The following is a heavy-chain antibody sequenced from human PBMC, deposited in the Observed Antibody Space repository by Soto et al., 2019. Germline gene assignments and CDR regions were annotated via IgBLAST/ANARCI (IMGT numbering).Heavy chain of an antibody. CDR2: IDPIDSYT. V-gene: IGHV5-10-1*01. J-gene: IGHJ6*02. D-gene: IGHD2-2*01. Sequence: GESLKISCKGSGYSFTSYWIIWVRQMPVKGLEFMGSIDPIDSYTNYSPSFQGHVTISSYNSISTSYLQLSSRKASYTAMYYSARLXIVVVPDASGANYYYYGMDVWGQGTTVTVSS. CDR1: GYSFTSYW. CDR3: ARLXIVVVPDASGANYYYYGMDV.